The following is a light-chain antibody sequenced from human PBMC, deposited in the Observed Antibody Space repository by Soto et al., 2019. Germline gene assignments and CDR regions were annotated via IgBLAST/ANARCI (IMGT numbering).Light chain of an antibody. CDR1: SSNIGSNT. Sequence: QSVLTQPPSASWTPGQRVTISCSGSSSNIGSNTVNWYQQLPGTAPKLLIYNNNQRPSGVPDRFSGSKSGTSASLAISGLQSEDEADYYCAAWDDSLNGYGFGTGTKVTVL. CDR3: AAWDDSLNGYG. V-gene: IGLV1-44*01. J-gene: IGLJ1*01. CDR2: NNN.